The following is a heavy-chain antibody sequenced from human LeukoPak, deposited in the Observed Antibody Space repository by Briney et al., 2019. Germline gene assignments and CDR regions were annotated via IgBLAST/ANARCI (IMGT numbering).Heavy chain of an antibody. CDR3: ARSYYYYGMDV. CDR1: GFTFSSYW. J-gene: IGHJ6*02. Sequence: GGSLRLSCAASGFTFSSYWMSWVRQAPGKGLEWVANIKQDGSNKYYADSVKGRFTISRDNSKNTLYLQMNSLRAEDTAVYYCARSYYYYGMDVWGQGTTVTVSS. V-gene: IGHV3-7*01. CDR2: IKQDGSNK.